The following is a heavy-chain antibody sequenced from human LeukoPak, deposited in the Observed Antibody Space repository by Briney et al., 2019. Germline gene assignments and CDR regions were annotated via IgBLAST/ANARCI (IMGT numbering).Heavy chain of an antibody. V-gene: IGHV3-30*01. J-gene: IGHJ4*02. Sequence: GGSLRLSCAASGFTFSSYAMHWVRQAPGKGLEWVAVISYDGSNKYYADSVKGRFTISRDNSKNTLYLQMNSLRAEDTAVYYCAKPDYDDRLFYFDSWGQGALVTVSA. CDR1: GFTFSSYA. D-gene: IGHD4-17*01. CDR2: ISYDGSNK. CDR3: AKPDYDDRLFYFDS.